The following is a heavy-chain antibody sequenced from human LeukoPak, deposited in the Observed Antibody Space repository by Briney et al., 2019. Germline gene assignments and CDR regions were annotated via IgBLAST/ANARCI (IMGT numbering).Heavy chain of an antibody. Sequence: PSETLSLTCAVYGGSFSGYYWSWIRQPPGKGLEWIGEINHSGSTNYNPSLKSRVTISVDTSKDQFSVKLTSVTAADTAVYFCARQSAYNPYYAFDSWGQGTLVTVSS. D-gene: IGHD3-3*01. J-gene: IGHJ4*02. V-gene: IGHV4-34*01. CDR3: ARQSAYNPYYAFDS. CDR2: INHSGST. CDR1: GGSFSGYY.